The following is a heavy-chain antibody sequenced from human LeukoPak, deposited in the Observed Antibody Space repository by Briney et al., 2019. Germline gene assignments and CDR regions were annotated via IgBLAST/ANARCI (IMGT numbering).Heavy chain of an antibody. V-gene: IGHV3-7*04. CDR3: AREFYGNSDLDW. D-gene: IGHD4-23*01. CDR2: IQGDGSTK. CDR1: GFTFSIFW. Sequence: AGSLRLSCAASGFTFSIFWVHWVRQTPGKGLEWVANIQGDGSTKHYLESVKGRFTISRDNAKNSLYLQMNSLRAEDTAVYYCAREFYGNSDLDWWGQGTLVTVSS. J-gene: IGHJ4*02.